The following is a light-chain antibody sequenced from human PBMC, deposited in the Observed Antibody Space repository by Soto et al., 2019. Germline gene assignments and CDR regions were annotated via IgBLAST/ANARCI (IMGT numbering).Light chain of an antibody. Sequence: DIRMTQSPSSLSAFVGDTVTITCRASQDIIYYLAWYQQKPGKIPKLLIHSASTLQTGVQSRFSGTGSGTVFTLTITNLQPEDVATYYCQQYNSAPNTFGQGSRLEIK. CDR3: QQYNSAPNT. V-gene: IGKV1-27*01. CDR2: SAS. CDR1: QDIIYY. J-gene: IGKJ2*01.